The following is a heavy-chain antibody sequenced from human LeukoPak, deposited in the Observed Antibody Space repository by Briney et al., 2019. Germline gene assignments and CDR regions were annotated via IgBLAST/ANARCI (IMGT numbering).Heavy chain of an antibody. D-gene: IGHD3-10*02. CDR3: AELGITMIGGV. CDR2: ISSSGSTI. J-gene: IGHJ6*04. CDR1: GFTFSSYE. V-gene: IGHV3-48*03. Sequence: GGTLRLSCAASGFTFSSYEMNWVRQAPGKGLEWVSYISSSGSTIYYADSVKGRFTISRDNAKNSLYLQMNSLRAEDTAVYYCAELGITMIGGVWGKGTTATISS.